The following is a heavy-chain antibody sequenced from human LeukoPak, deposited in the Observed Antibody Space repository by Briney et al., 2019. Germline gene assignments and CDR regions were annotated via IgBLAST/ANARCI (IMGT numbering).Heavy chain of an antibody. CDR1: GGSISSSNW. V-gene: IGHV4-4*02. Sequence: SETLSLTCAVSGGSISSSNWWSWVRQPPGKGLEWIGEIYHSWSTNYNPALKSRVTISVDKSKNQFYMKLSSVTAADTAVYYCARLTSTGVVAFDIWGQGTMVTVSS. J-gene: IGHJ3*02. CDR2: IYHSWST. D-gene: IGHD2-8*02. CDR3: ARLTSTGVVAFDI.